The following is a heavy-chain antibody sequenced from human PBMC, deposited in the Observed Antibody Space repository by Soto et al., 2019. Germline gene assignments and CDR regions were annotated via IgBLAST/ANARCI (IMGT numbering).Heavy chain of an antibody. CDR2: IHHTGAT. V-gene: IGHV4-4*02. J-gene: IGHJ4*03. CDR1: GGSMSSPNW. D-gene: IGHD3-10*01. CDR3: ATGSPYYYGSGGMWDS. Sequence: QVRLRESGPGLVKPSGTLSLTSLVSGGSMSSPNWWAWVRQAPVKGLEWIAEIHHTGATNFSPSLKSRAVISIDKSNNQFSLQLTSVTAADTAVYYCATGSPYYYGSGGMWDSWGRGALVTVSS.